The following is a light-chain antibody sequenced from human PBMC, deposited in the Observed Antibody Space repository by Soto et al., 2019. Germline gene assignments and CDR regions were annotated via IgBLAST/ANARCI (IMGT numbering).Light chain of an antibody. CDR3: ATWDDSLSAVL. V-gene: IGLV1-51*01. J-gene: IGLJ2*01. CDR1: SSNIGNNY. CDR2: DNN. Sequence: QSVLTQPPSVPAAPGQKVTISCSGSSSNIGNNYVSWYQQLPGTAPKLLIYDNNRRPSGIPDRFSDSKSGTSATLGITGLQTGDEADYFCATWDDSLSAVLFGGGTKLTVL.